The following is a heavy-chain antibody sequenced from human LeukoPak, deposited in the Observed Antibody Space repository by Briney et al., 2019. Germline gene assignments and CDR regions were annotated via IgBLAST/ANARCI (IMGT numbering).Heavy chain of an antibody. V-gene: IGHV1-46*01. D-gene: IGHD6-6*01. CDR2: INPSGGST. CDR3: ASAFIAARMAPPDY. Sequence: ASVKVSCKASGYTFTSYYMHWVRQAPGQGLEWMEIINPSGGSTSYAQKFQGRVTMTRDTSTSTVYMELSSPRSEDTAVYYCASAFIAARMAPPDYWGQGTLVTVSS. CDR1: GYTFTSYY. J-gene: IGHJ4*02.